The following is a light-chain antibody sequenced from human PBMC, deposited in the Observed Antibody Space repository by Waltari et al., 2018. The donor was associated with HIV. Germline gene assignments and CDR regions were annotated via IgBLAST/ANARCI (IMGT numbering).Light chain of an antibody. V-gene: IGLV2-14*03. CDR2: DVD. CDR1: DYDFDVSNF. Sequence: SAVTQPASVSGLPGQSITISCTGDDYDFDVSNFVSLYQQHPGKLPRLILYDVDSRASGIPARFSGSRSGHTASLNISGLRAEDEADYYCALFTDDSTLLFGGGTKVTVL. CDR3: ALFTDDSTLL. J-gene: IGLJ2*01.